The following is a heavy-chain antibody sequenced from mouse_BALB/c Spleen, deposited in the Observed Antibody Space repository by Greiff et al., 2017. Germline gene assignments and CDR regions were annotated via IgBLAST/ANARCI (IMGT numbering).Heavy chain of an antibody. J-gene: IGHJ4*01. CDR1: GYSFTSYW. CDR3: AREYYGSSYAMDY. V-gene: IGHV1S127*01. CDR2: IDPSDSET. D-gene: IGHD1-1*01. Sequence: VQLQQSGPQLVRPGASVKISCKASGYSFTSYWMHWVKQRPGQGLEWIGMIDPSDSETRLNQKFKDKATLTVDKSSSTAYMQLSSPTSEDYAVYYCAREYYGSSYAMDYWGQGTSVTVSS.